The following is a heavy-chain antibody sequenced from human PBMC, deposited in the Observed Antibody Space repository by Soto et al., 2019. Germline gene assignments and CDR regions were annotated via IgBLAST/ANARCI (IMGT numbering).Heavy chain of an antibody. Sequence: SVKGSCEASGGTFSSYAISWVRQAPVQGLEWMGGIIPIFGTANYAQKFQGRVTITADESTSTAYMELSSLRSEDTAVYYCARDPTGGIVVVVAPYGMDVWGQGTTVTVSS. CDR3: ARDPTGGIVVVVAPYGMDV. V-gene: IGHV1-69*01. CDR2: IIPIFGTA. CDR1: GGTFSSYA. J-gene: IGHJ6*02. D-gene: IGHD2-15*01.